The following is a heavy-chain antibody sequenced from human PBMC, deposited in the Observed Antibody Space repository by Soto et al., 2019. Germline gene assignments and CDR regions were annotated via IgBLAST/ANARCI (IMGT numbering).Heavy chain of an antibody. CDR1: GFTFSSYW. Sequence: EVQLVESGGGLVQPGGSLRLSCAASGFTFSSYWMHWVRQAPGKGLVWVSRINSDGSSTSYADSVKGRFTISRDNAKNTLYMLMNSLRAEDTAVYYCARQWTNYDILTGYFQYYFDYWGQGTLVTVSS. D-gene: IGHD3-9*01. J-gene: IGHJ4*02. CDR2: INSDGSST. V-gene: IGHV3-74*01. CDR3: ARQWTNYDILTGYFQYYFDY.